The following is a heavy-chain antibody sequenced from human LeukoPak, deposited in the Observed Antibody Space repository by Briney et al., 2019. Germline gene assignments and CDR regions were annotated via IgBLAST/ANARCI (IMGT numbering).Heavy chain of an antibody. CDR2: IYYSGST. V-gene: IGHV4-61*08. CDR1: GGSISSGDYY. Sequence: SETLSLTCTVSGGSISSGDYYWSWIRQPPGKGLEWIGYIYYSGSTNYNPSLKSRVTISVDTSKNQFSLKLSSVTAADTAVYYCAREVYYDSSGYPHAFDIWGQGTMVTVSS. J-gene: IGHJ3*02. D-gene: IGHD3-22*01. CDR3: AREVYYDSSGYPHAFDI.